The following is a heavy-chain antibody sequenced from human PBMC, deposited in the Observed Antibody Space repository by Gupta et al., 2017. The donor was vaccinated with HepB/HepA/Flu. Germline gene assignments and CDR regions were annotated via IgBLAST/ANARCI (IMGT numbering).Heavy chain of an antibody. J-gene: IGHJ6*03. CDR3: ARGGLWGGYDATAYYPYLDV. CDR2: SNPSGNT. CDR1: GGSFAGYC. D-gene: IGHD5-12*01. V-gene: IGHV4-34*01. Sequence: QVQVPQGGAGLLKPSEPLALTCSVFGGSFAGYCWNWIRQPPGTGLEGIGESNPSGNTNSNPSPKRRCSRSGDTSTKQLSLKRRSLTAAETDGYYSARGGLWGGYDATAYYPYLDVWGKGTTVKVPS.